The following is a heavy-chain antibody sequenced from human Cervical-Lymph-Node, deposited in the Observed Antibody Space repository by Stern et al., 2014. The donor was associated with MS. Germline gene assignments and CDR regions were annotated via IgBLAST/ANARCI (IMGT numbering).Heavy chain of an antibody. J-gene: IGHJ4*02. CDR1: GYTFTSYY. Sequence: QVQLVQSGAEVKKPGASVKVSCKAPGYTFTSYYMHWVRQAPGQGLEWMGIINPSGGTTNHAQKFQGRVTMTRDTSTSTVYMELSSLRSEDTAVYYCAREKRDCSGGSCYSRDDYWGQGTLVTVSS. CDR3: AREKRDCSGGSCYSRDDY. CDR2: INPSGGTT. D-gene: IGHD2-15*01. V-gene: IGHV1-46*03.